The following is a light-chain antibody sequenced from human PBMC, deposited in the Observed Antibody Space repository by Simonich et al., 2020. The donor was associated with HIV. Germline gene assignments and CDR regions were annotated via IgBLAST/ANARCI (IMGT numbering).Light chain of an antibody. CDR1: TGAVTSGQY. CDR2: EPT. J-gene: IGLJ3*02. V-gene: IGLV7-46*01. CDR3: LLSYSGARV. Sequence: QAVVTQEPSLTVSPGGTVTLTSGTSTGAVTSGQYPYWCQQKPGKAPRTLIYEPTNKLSWTPARFSGSLLGGKAALPLSGAQSEDEAEYYCLLSYSGARVFGGGTKLTVL.